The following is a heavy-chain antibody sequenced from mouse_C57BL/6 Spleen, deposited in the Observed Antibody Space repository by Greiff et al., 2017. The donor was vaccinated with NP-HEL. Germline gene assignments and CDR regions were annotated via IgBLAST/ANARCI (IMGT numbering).Heavy chain of an antibody. CDR1: GYTFTSYW. D-gene: IGHD1-1*01. CDR3: ASHYGSSYGGDY. V-gene: IGHV1-55*01. Sequence: QVQLQQPGAELVKPGASVKMSCKASGYTFTSYWITWVKQRPGQGLEWIGDIYPGSGSTNYNEKFKSKATLTVDTSSSTAYMQLSSLTSEDSAVYYCASHYGSSYGGDYWGQGTTLTVSS. J-gene: IGHJ2*01. CDR2: IYPGSGST.